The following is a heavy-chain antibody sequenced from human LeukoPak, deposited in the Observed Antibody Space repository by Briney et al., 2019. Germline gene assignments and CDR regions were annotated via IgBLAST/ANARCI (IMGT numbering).Heavy chain of an antibody. CDR2: IYYSGST. J-gene: IGHJ4*02. D-gene: IGHD3-3*01. CDR1: GGSISSYY. CDR3: ARGSGFWSGYPY. Sequence: SETLSLTCTVSGGSISSYYWSWIRQPPGKGLEWIGYIYYSGSTNYNPSLKSRVTISVDTSKNQFSLKLSSVTAADTAVYYCARGSGFWSGYPYWAQGTLVTVSS. V-gene: IGHV4-59*01.